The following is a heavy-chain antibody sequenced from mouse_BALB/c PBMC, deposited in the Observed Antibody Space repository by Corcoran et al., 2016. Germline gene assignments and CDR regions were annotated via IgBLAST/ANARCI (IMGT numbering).Heavy chain of an antibody. CDR2: IDPENGNT. J-gene: IGHJ4*01. D-gene: IGHD1-1*01. CDR1: GFNIKDYY. CDR3: ARHYGYAMDY. V-gene: IGHV14-1*02. Sequence: EVQLQQSGAELVRPGALVKLSCKASGFNIKDYYMHWVKQRPEQGLEWIGWIDPENGNTIYDPKFQGKASITADTSPNTAYLHLSSLTSEEPAVYYCARHYGYAMDYWGQGTSVTVSS.